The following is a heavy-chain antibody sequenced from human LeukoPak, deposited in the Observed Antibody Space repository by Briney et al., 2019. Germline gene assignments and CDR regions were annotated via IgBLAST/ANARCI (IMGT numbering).Heavy chain of an antibody. J-gene: IGHJ4*02. V-gene: IGHV3-23*01. CDR2: ISASGGTT. CDR3: AKVREKQWLYYFDF. D-gene: IGHD6-19*01. CDR1: GFTFCSYG. Sequence: GGSLRLSCAASGFTFCSYGMSCVPQAPGKGLEWVSLISASGGTTYYADSVKGRFTISRDNSENTLYLQMNSLRAEDTAVFYCAKVREKQWLYYFDFWGQGTLVTVSS.